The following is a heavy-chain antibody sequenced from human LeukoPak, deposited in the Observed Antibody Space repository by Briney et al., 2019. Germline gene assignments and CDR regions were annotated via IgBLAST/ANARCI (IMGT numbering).Heavy chain of an antibody. D-gene: IGHD2-21*02. CDR1: GYSFTSYW. J-gene: IGHJ4*02. Sequence: GESLKISCQGSGYSFTSYWIGWVRQMPGKGLEWMGIIYPGDPDTRYSPSFQGQVTISADKSISTAYLQWSSLKASDTAMYYCARIYCGGDCYRLDYFDYWGQGTLVTVSS. CDR2: IYPGDPDT. V-gene: IGHV5-51*01. CDR3: ARIYCGGDCYRLDYFDY.